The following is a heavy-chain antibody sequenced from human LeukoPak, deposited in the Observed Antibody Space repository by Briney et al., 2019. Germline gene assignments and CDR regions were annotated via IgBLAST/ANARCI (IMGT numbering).Heavy chain of an antibody. CDR1: GFTFSSYA. Sequence: GGSLRLSCAASGFTFSSYAMSWVRQAPGKGLGWVSVISGSGGSTYYADSVKGRFTISRDNSKNTLYLQMNSLRAEDTAVYYCVHCGGDCYPCCGMDVWGQGTTVTVSS. CDR3: VHCGGDCYPCCGMDV. V-gene: IGHV3-23*01. D-gene: IGHD2-21*02. CDR2: ISGSGGST. J-gene: IGHJ6*02.